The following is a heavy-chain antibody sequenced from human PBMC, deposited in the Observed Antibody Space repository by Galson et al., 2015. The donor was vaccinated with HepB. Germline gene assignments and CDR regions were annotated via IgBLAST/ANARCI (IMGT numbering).Heavy chain of an antibody. J-gene: IGHJ6*02. CDR3: VKDWPHFVVPAAMGYYYGMDV. D-gene: IGHD2-2*01. V-gene: IGHV3-64D*06. Sequence: SLRLSCAASGFTFSSYAMHWVRQAPGKGLEYVSAISSNGGSTYYADSVKGGFTISGDNSKNTLYLQMSSLRAEDTAVYYCVKDWPHFVVPAAMGYYYGMDVWGQGTTVTVSS. CDR1: GFTFSSYA. CDR2: ISSNGGST.